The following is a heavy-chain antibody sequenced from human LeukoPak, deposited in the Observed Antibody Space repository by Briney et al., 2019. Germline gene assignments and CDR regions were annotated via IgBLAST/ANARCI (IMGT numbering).Heavy chain of an antibody. CDR1: GFTFSSYA. D-gene: IGHD3-22*01. J-gene: IGHJ6*02. CDR2: ISGSGGST. CDR3: ATPNDSSGYFDAYYGMDV. Sequence: GGSLRLSCAASGFTFSSYAMSWVRQARGKGLEWVSAISGSGGSTYYADSVKGRFTISRDNSKNTLYLQMNSLRAEDTAVYYCATPNDSSGYFDAYYGMDVWGQGTTVTVSS. V-gene: IGHV3-23*01.